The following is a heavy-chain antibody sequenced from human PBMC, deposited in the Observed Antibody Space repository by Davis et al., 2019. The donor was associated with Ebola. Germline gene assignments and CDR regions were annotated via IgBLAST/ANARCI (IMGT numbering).Heavy chain of an antibody. V-gene: IGHV1-69*13. CDR1: GGTFSSYA. Sequence: SVKVSCKASGGTFSSYAISWVRQAPGQGLEWMGGIIPIFGTANYAQKFQGRVTITADESTSTAYMELSSLRSEDTAVYYCARDRPWIQLWLESGYYYYGMDVWGQGTTVTVSS. J-gene: IGHJ6*02. D-gene: IGHD5-18*01. CDR3: ARDRPWIQLWLESGYYYYGMDV. CDR2: IIPIFGTA.